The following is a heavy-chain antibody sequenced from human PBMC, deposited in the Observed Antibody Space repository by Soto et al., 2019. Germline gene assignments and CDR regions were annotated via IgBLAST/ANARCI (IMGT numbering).Heavy chain of an antibody. CDR3: ARHTVAAKTDFDH. V-gene: IGHV4-34*01. CDR1: GGSFSGYY. D-gene: IGHD6-25*01. CDR2: INHSGST. J-gene: IGHJ4*02. Sequence: SETLSLTCAFYGGSFSGYYWSWIRQPPGKGLEWIGEINHSGSTNYNPSLKSRVTISVDTSKNQFSLKLSSVTAADTAVYYCARHTVAAKTDFDHWGQGTLVTVSS.